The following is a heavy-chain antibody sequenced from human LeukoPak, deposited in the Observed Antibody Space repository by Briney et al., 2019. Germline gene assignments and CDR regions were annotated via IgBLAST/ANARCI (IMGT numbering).Heavy chain of an antibody. J-gene: IGHJ5*02. CDR2: ISGYNGNT. D-gene: IGHD2-2*01. CDR3: ARVVGDIVLVPTATARWFDP. CDR1: GYTFTSYG. V-gene: IGHV1-18*01. Sequence: ASVKVSCKGSGYTFTSYGISWVRQAPGQGLEWMGWISGYNGNTKYEQNLQGRVTMTTDTSTSIAYMELRSLRSDDTAVYYCARVVGDIVLVPTATARWFDPWGQGTLVTVSS.